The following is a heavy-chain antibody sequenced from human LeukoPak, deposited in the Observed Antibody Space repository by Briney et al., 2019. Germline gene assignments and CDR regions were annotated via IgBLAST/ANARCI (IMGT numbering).Heavy chain of an antibody. CDR1: GYTFSNYD. Sequence: GASVKVSCKASGYTFSNYDISWVRQAPGQGPEWMGWISTYNGNTNYAQKLQGRVTMTTDTSTSTAYMELRSLKSDDTVVYYCARDHPDVSRRYCTSTSCYAPIDHWGQGTLVTVSS. CDR2: ISTYNGNT. CDR3: ARDHPDVSRRYCTSTSCYAPIDH. D-gene: IGHD2-2*01. J-gene: IGHJ4*02. V-gene: IGHV1-18*01.